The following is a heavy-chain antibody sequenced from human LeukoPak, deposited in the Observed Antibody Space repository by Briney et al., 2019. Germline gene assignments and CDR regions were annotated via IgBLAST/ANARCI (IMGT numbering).Heavy chain of an antibody. CDR3: ARDYGYYYDSSGYYAPGY. V-gene: IGHV4-59*12. J-gene: IGHJ4*02. D-gene: IGHD3-22*01. Sequence: SETLSLTCTVSGGSISSYYWSWIRQPPGKGLEWIGYVYYSGSTNYNPSLKSRVTISVDTSKNQFSLKLSSVTAADTAVYYCARDYGYYYDSSGYYAPGYWGQGTLVTVSS. CDR2: VYYSGST. CDR1: GGSISSYY.